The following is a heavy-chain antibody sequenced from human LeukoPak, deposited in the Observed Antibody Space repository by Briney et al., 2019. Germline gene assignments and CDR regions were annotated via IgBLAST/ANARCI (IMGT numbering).Heavy chain of an antibody. CDR1: GFTFDDYA. J-gene: IGHJ4*02. CDR2: ISWNSGSI. V-gene: IGHV3-9*01. CDR3: AKGEGSSSWLADYFDY. Sequence: GGSLRLSCAASGFTFDDYAMHWVRQAPGKGLEWVSGISWNSGSIGYADSVKGRFTISRDNAKNSLYLQMNSLRAEDTALYYCAKGEGSSSWLADYFDYWGQGTLVTVSS. D-gene: IGHD6-13*01.